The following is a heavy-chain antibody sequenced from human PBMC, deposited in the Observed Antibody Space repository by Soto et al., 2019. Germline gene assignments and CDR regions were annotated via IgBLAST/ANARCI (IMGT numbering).Heavy chain of an antibody. CDR1: GCTFRSYG. V-gene: IGHV3-30*18. Sequence: GGSLRLSCAASGCTFRSYGMHWVRQAPGKGLEWVALISYPETNKEFADSVKGRFTISRDNSENTLYLQMNSLRVEDTAVYYCAKCRYSGSYRDAFDIWGQGTMVTVSS. D-gene: IGHD1-26*01. CDR2: ISYPETNK. CDR3: AKCRYSGSYRDAFDI. J-gene: IGHJ3*02.